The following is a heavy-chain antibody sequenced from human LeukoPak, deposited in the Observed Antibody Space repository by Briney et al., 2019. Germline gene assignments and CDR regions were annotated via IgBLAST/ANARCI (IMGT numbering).Heavy chain of an antibody. D-gene: IGHD6-19*01. CDR3: ARTVHGAGTKMYYFDY. J-gene: IGHJ4*02. Sequence: GGSLRLSCAASGFTFSSYSMNWVRQAPGKGLEWVSYISSSSSTIYYADSVKGRFTISRDNAKNSLYLQMNSLRAEDTAVYYCARTVHGAGTKMYYFDYWGQGTLGTVSS. V-gene: IGHV3-48*01. CDR2: ISSSSSTI. CDR1: GFTFSSYS.